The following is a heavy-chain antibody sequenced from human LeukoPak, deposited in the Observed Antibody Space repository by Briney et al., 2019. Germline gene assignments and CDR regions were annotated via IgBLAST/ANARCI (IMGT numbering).Heavy chain of an antibody. V-gene: IGHV3-21*04. CDR2: ISSSSSYI. Sequence: PGGSLRLSCAASGFTFSSYSMNWVRQAPGKGLEWVSSISSSSSYIYYADSVKGRFTISRDNAKNSLYLQMNSLRAEDTAVYYCASSYYYGSGSYFPDAFDIWGQGTMVTVSS. CDR1: GFTFSSYS. D-gene: IGHD3-10*01. J-gene: IGHJ3*02. CDR3: ASSYYYGSGSYFPDAFDI.